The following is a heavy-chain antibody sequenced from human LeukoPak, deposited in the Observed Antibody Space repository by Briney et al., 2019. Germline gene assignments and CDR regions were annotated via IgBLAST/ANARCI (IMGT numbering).Heavy chain of an antibody. CDR3: ARVRGLVLYYGLDV. D-gene: IGHD6-19*01. CDR2: ISAYNGHT. J-gene: IGHJ6*02. CDR1: GYTFTNFG. V-gene: IGHV1-18*01. Sequence: ASVKVSCKASGYTFTNFGISWVRQAPGQGLEWMGWISAYNGHTNYAQSLQGRVTMATDTSTTTAYMELRSLKSDDRVVYYCARVRGLVLYYGLDVWGQGTTVTVSS.